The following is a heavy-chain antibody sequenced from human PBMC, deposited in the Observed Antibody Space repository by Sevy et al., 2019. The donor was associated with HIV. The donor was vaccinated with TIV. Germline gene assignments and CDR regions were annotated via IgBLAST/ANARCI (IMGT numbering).Heavy chain of an antibody. CDR2: ISYDGNDK. CDR1: GFAFSNYA. Sequence: GGSLRLSCAASGFAFSNYAMYWVRQAPGKGLKWVALISYDGNDKYYADSVKGRFTISRDNFKNPLYLQMNSLTAEDTAVYYCARPRANYVDNYFFYAMDVWGQGTTVTVSS. D-gene: IGHD4-17*01. V-gene: IGHV3-30-3*01. CDR3: ARPRANYVDNYFFYAMDV. J-gene: IGHJ6*02.